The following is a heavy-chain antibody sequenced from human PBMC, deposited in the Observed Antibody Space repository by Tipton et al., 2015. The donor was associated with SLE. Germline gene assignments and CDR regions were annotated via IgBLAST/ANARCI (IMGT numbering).Heavy chain of an antibody. CDR1: GASFSGYY. D-gene: IGHD6-19*01. J-gene: IGHJ4*02. CDR2: INHGGGT. CDR3: ARIPAVAGTGVTY. Sequence: GLVKPSETLSLTCAVYGASFSGYYWTWIRQAPGKGLEWIGEINHGGGTHYNPSLESRVSISIDTSENHFSLKLTSVTAADTAVYYCARIPAVAGTGVTYWGQGTLVTVSS. V-gene: IGHV4-34*01.